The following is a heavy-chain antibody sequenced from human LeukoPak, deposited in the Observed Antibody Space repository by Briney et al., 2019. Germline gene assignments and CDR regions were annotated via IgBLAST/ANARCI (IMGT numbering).Heavy chain of an antibody. CDR1: GFSFSSYW. D-gene: IGHD1-26*01. CDR3: TRDNRGTYPIDY. J-gene: IGHJ4*02. V-gene: IGHV3-74*01. CDR2: INGEGTDA. Sequence: PGGSLRLSCAASGFSFSSYWMHWVRQAPGKGLVWVSYINGEGTDARYADSVKGRFTISRDNAKNTVYLQMLSLRAEDTALYFCTRDNRGTYPIDYWDQGTQVTVSS.